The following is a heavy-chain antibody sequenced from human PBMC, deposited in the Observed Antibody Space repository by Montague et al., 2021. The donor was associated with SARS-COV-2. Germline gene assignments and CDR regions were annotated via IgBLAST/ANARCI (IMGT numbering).Heavy chain of an antibody. Sequence: TLSLTCNVSGDSISGSRHFWNWIRQHPGKGLEWIGYLYHTGTTHYRPSLKSRATLSVAIAQNQFSLKLNSITAAGTYIYYCARGVSYGSGFLSEWGPGTLVIVSS. CDR2: LYHTGTT. D-gene: IGHD3-10*01. CDR1: GDSISGSRHF. V-gene: IGHV4-31*03. J-gene: IGHJ4*02. CDR3: ARGVSYGSGFLSE.